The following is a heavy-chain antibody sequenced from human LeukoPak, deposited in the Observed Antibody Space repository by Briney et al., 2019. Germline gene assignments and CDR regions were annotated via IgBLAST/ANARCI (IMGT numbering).Heavy chain of an antibody. D-gene: IGHD3-16*01. Sequence: SETLSLTCTVSGGSISSGGYYCSWIRQHPGKGLEWIGYIYYSGSTYYNPSLKSRVTISVDTSKNQFSLKLSSVTAADTAVYYCARGYAYRGAFDIWGQGTMVTVSS. J-gene: IGHJ3*02. V-gene: IGHV4-31*03. CDR2: IYYSGST. CDR1: GGSISSGGYY. CDR3: ARGYAYRGAFDI.